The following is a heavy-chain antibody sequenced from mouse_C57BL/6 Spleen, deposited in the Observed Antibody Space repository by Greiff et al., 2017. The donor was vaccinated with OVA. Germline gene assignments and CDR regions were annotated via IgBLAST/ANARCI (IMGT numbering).Heavy chain of an antibody. J-gene: IGHJ4*01. D-gene: IGHD2-5*01. V-gene: IGHV6-6*01. CDR2: IRNKANNHAT. CDR1: GFTFSDAW. CDR3: TYYSIYYAMDY. Sequence: EVQLVESGGGLVQPGGSMKLSCAASGFTFSDAWMDWVRQSPEKGLEWVAEIRNKANNHATYYAESVKGRFTISRDDSKSSVYLQMNSLRAEDTGIYYCTYYSIYYAMDYWGQGTSVTVSS.